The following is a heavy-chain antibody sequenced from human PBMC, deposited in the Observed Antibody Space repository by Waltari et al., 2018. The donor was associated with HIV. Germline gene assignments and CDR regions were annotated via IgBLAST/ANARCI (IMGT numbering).Heavy chain of an antibody. Sequence: QITLKESGPTLVNPTQTLTPTCTFSGFSPSTRGVGVGWIRQPPGKALEWLALLYWNDEERYSPSLKSRLTITKHTSKNQVLLTMTDMDPVDTATYYCAHRLGSRTWYGNFDYWGQGILVSVSS. CDR2: LYWNDEE. J-gene: IGHJ4*02. V-gene: IGHV2-5*01. CDR1: GFSPSTRGVG. CDR3: AHRLGSRTWYGNFDY. D-gene: IGHD6-13*01.